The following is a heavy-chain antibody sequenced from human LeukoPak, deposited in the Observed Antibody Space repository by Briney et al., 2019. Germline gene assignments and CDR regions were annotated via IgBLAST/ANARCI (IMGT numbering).Heavy chain of an antibody. Sequence: PGGSLRLSCAASGFTFIYYWMTWVRQPPGKGLEWVAIIKQDGSETHYVDSVKGRFIISRDNAKNSLFLQMNSLRGEDTAVYYCARVADSGAWYFDFWGQGTLVTVSS. CDR3: ARVADSGAWYFDF. CDR2: IKQDGSET. V-gene: IGHV3-7*01. D-gene: IGHD6-13*01. CDR1: GFTFIYYW. J-gene: IGHJ4*02.